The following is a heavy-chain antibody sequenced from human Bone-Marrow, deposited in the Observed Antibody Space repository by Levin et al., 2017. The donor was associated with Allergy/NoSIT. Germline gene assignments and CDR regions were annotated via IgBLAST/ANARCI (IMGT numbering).Heavy chain of an antibody. CDR1: GFTFSMFE. V-gene: IGHV3-48*03. CDR3: ARDESGDRDFDY. CDR2: ISDSGSAV. D-gene: IGHD2-21*02. J-gene: IGHJ4*02. Sequence: GGSLRLSCAGSGFTFSMFEMNWVRQAPGKGLEWIAFISDSGSAVHYADSVEGRFTISRDNAQNSLYLQMNSLRVEDTAVYYCARDESGDRDFDYWGQGTLVTVSS.